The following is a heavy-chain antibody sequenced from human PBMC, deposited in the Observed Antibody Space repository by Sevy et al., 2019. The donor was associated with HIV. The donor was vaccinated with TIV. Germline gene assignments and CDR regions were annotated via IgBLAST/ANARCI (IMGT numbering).Heavy chain of an antibody. CDR3: AREGCTRPHDH. J-gene: IGHJ4*02. CDR1: GFNFNIYS. Sequence: GTLRLSCVASGFNFNIYSMSWVRQAPGKGLEWVSTLSFGCGRINHADSVQGRFTMSRDDSKKTVYLEMNSLRAEDTAVYYCAREGCTRPHDHWGQGTLVTVSS. CDR2: LSFGCGRI. V-gene: IGHV3-23*01. D-gene: IGHD2-8*01.